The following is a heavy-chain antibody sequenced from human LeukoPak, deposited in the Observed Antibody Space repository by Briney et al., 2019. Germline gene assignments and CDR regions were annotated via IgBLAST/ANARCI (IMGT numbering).Heavy chain of an antibody. D-gene: IGHD6-19*01. Sequence: PSETLSLTRTVSGGSISSGGYYWSWIRQPAGKGLEWIGRIYTSGSTNYNPSLKSRVTMSVDTSKNQFSLKLSSVTAADTAVYYCARLGSGWQNSEGAFDIWGQGTMVTVSS. CDR3: ARLGSGWQNSEGAFDI. J-gene: IGHJ3*02. CDR1: GGSISSGGYY. V-gene: IGHV4-61*02. CDR2: IYTSGST.